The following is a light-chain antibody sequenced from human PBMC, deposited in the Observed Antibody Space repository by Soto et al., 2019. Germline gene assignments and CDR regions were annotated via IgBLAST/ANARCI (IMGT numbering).Light chain of an antibody. Sequence: QSVLTQPASVSGSPGQSITISCTGTSSDIGGYKYVSWYQQHPGKAPKLMIFEVSNRPSGVPDRFSASKSGTSASLAITGLQADDEADYYCQSYDTNLRGVFGTGTKVPS. CDR3: QSYDTNLRGV. V-gene: IGLV2-14*01. J-gene: IGLJ1*01. CDR1: SSDIGGYKY. CDR2: EVS.